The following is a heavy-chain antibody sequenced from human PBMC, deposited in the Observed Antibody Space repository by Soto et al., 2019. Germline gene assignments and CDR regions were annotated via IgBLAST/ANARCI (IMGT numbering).Heavy chain of an antibody. CDR2: IYHSGCT. CDR3: ASRYVGNFDY. Sequence: SETLSLTCAVSGASISNNNWWSWVRQSPGKGLEWTEKIYHSGCTNYKSSLKSRISISGDMSTKQSSLKLNFVTAADTAVYLGASRYVGNFDYWGQGTLVTVSS. J-gene: IGHJ4*02. D-gene: IGHD3-16*01. V-gene: IGHV4-4*02. CDR1: GASISNNNW.